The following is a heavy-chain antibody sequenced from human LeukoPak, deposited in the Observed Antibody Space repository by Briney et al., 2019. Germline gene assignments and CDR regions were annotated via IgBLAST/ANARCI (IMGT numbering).Heavy chain of an antibody. Sequence: GGSLRLSCVASGFTFSLYEMNWVRQAPGKGLEWVSCISKSGNNLHYADSVKGRFTISRDNAKNSLYLQMNGLRVEDTAVYYCARDFAQNWFDTWGQGTLVIVSS. J-gene: IGHJ5*02. V-gene: IGHV3-48*03. D-gene: IGHD2-21*01. CDR1: GFTFSLYE. CDR2: ISKSGNNL. CDR3: ARDFAQNWFDT.